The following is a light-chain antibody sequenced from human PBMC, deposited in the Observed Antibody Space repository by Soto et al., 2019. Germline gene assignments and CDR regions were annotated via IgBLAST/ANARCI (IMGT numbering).Light chain of an antibody. CDR1: QSISSW. CDR3: QQYNSYSWT. J-gene: IGKJ1*01. Sequence: DIQMTQPPSTLSASVGDRVTITCRASQSISSWLAWYQQKPGKAPKLLIHKASSLASGVPSRFSGSGSGTEFTLTISSLQPDDFATYYCQQYNSYSWTFGQGTKVEIK. CDR2: KAS. V-gene: IGKV1-5*03.